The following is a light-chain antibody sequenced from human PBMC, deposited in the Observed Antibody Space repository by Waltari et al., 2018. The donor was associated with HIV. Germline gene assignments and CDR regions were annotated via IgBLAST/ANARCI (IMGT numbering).Light chain of an antibody. CDR2: EVI. J-gene: IGLJ3*02. Sequence: QSAVTKPRSVSGSPEPPRTIACTGTSSDVGGDDLVPWYLQHPGKVPKLIIYEVIKRPSGVPDRFSGSKSGNTASLTISGLQTEDEADYFCCSYAGTYTYVLFGGGTKLTVL. CDR1: SSDVGGDDL. V-gene: IGLV2-11*01. CDR3: CSYAGTYTYVL.